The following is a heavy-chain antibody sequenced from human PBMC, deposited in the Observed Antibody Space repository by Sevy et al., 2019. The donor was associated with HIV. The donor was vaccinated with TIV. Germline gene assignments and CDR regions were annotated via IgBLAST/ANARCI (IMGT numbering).Heavy chain of an antibody. V-gene: IGHV3-21*06. Sequence: GGSLRLSCAASEFTFSSYNMNWVRQAQGKGLEWVSSISGSSNYIYYAESVKGRFRISRDNVKDTLYLQMNSLRADDTAVYYCARGPPDGSYDYFDYWGQGTLVTVSS. J-gene: IGHJ4*02. D-gene: IGHD1-26*01. CDR1: EFTFSSYN. CDR3: ARGPPDGSYDYFDY. CDR2: ISGSSNYI.